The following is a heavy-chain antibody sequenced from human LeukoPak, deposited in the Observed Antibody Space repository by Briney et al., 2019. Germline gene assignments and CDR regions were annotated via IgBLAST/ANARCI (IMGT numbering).Heavy chain of an antibody. CDR2: IIPIFGTA. CDR1: GYTFTGYY. J-gene: IGHJ4*02. D-gene: IGHD5-12*01. V-gene: IGHV1-69*13. CDR3: ARAELRGYSGYDSSFDY. Sequence: ASVKVSCKASGYTFTGYYMHWVRQAPGQGLEWMGGIIPIFGTANYAQKFQGRVTITADESTSTAYMELSSLRSEDTAVYYCARAELRGYSGYDSSFDYWGQGTLVTVSS.